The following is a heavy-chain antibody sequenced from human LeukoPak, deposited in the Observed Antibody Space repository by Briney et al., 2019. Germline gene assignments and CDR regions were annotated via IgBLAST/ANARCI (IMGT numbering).Heavy chain of an antibody. Sequence: ASVKVSCKVSGYTLTELSMHWVRQAPGKGLEWMGGFDPEDGETIYAQKFRGRVTMTEDTSTDTAYMELSSLRSEDTAVYYCATASDCSSTSCYADFDYWGQGTLVTVSS. J-gene: IGHJ4*02. V-gene: IGHV1-24*01. CDR3: ATASDCSSTSCYADFDY. CDR2: FDPEDGET. D-gene: IGHD2-2*01. CDR1: GYTLTELS.